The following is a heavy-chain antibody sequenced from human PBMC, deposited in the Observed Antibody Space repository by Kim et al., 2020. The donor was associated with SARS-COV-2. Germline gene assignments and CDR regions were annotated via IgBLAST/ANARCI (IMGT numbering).Heavy chain of an antibody. V-gene: IGHV1-3*01. D-gene: IGHD1-1*01. J-gene: IGHJ4*02. Sequence: PNFQGRVTMTRDASARTAYMGLSSLRSEDTAVYYCARDGTTRNGGYYFDYWGQGALVTVSS. CDR3: ARDGTTRNGGYYFDY.